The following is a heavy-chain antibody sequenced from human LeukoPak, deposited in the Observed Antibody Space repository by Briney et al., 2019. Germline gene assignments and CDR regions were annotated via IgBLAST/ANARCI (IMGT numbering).Heavy chain of an antibody. D-gene: IGHD5-24*01. J-gene: IGHJ3*02. CDR3: ARGGPVEMATIQAFDI. CDR1: GGSISSGDYY. CDR2: IYYSGST. V-gene: IGHV4-30-4*01. Sequence: SETLSLTCTVSGGSISSGDYYWSWIRQPPGKGLEWIGYIYYSGSTYYNPSLKSRVTISVDTSKNQFSLKLSSVTAADTAVYYCARGGPVEMATIQAFDIWGQGTMVTVSS.